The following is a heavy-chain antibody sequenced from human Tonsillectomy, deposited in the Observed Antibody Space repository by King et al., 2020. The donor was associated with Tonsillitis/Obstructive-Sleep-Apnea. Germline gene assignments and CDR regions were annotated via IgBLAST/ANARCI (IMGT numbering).Heavy chain of an antibody. D-gene: IGHD4-17*01. CDR1: GFTFSSYA. Sequence: VQLVESGGGVVQPGRSLRLSCAASGFTFSSYAMHWVRQAPGKGLEWVAVISYDGSNKYYADSVKGRFTISRDNSKNTLYLQMNSLRAEDTAVYYCAREAGAVTTKWYFDLWGRGTLVTVSS. J-gene: IGHJ2*01. CDR3: AREAGAVTTKWYFDL. V-gene: IGHV3-30*01. CDR2: ISYDGSNK.